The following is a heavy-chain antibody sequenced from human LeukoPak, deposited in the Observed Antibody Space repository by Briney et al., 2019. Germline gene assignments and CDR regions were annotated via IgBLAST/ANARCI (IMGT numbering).Heavy chain of an antibody. J-gene: IGHJ4*02. CDR3: AKSAAASFGGVIVHRGYFDY. Sequence: GRSLRLSCAASGFTFDDYAMHWVRHAPGKGLEWVSGISWNSGSIGYADSVKGRFTISRDNAKNSLYLQMNSLRAEDTALYYCAKSAAASFGGVIVHRGYFDYWGQGTLVTVSA. CDR1: GFTFDDYA. V-gene: IGHV3-9*01. D-gene: IGHD3-16*02. CDR2: ISWNSGSI.